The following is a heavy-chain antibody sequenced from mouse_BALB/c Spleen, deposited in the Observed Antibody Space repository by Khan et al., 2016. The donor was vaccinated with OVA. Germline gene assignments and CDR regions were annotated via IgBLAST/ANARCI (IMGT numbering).Heavy chain of an antibody. CDR1: GFTFSTYT. CDR2: ISNGGGST. J-gene: IGHJ4*01. CDR3: ARHVRPRNYGMDY. Sequence: EVQLVESGGGLVQPGGSLKLSCTASGFTFSTYTMSWVRQTPEKRLEWVAYISNGGGSTYYSDIVKGRFTISRDNAKNTLYLQMSSLKSEDTAMYYCARHVRPRNYGMDYWGQGTSVTVSS. V-gene: IGHV5-12-2*01.